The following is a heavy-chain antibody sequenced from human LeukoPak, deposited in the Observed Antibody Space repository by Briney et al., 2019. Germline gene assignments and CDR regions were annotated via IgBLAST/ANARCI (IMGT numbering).Heavy chain of an antibody. J-gene: IGHJ4*02. CDR2: INSDGSST. V-gene: IGHV3-74*01. D-gene: IGHD5-18*01. Sequence: GGSLRLSCAASGFTFSSFWIHWVRQAPGKGLVWVSRINSDGSSTTYADSVKGRFTISRDNAKNTVYLQMNSLSAEDTAVYYCARGWDGYSYGIWGQGTLVTVSS. CDR3: ARGWDGYSYGI. CDR1: GFTFSSFW.